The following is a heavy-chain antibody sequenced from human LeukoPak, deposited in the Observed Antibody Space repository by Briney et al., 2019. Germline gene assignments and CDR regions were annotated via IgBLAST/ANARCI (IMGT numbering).Heavy chain of an antibody. CDR3: VKGPYYDYIWGTYRYPDDSFDI. CDR2: IRYDGSNE. V-gene: IGHV3-30*02. J-gene: IGHJ3*02. Sequence: PGGSLRLSCVASGFTFSSYGMHWVRQAPGKALEWVTFIRYDGSNEYYADSVKGRFTISRDNSQDTLSLQMNSLRAEDTAVYYCVKGPYYDYIWGTYRYPDDSFDIWGQGTMVTVSS. CDR1: GFTFSSYG. D-gene: IGHD3-16*02.